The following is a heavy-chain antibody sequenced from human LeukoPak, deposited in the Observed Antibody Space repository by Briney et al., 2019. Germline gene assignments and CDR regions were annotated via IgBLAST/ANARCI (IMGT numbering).Heavy chain of an antibody. J-gene: IGHJ6*02. D-gene: IGHD6-13*01. CDR1: GFTFSNYG. V-gene: IGHV3-30*03. CDR3: ARESDSSSSDGMDV. Sequence: GGSLRLSCAASGFTFSNYGMHWVRQAPGKGLEWVALISYDGNNKDFADSVKGRFTISRDNAKNSLYLQMNSLRAEDTAVYYCARESDSSSSDGMDVWGQGTTVTVSS. CDR2: ISYDGNNK.